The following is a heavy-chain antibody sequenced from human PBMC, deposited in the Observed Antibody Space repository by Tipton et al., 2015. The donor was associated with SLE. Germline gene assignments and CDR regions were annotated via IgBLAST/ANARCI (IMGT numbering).Heavy chain of an antibody. CDR3: ARDLTGLGFDY. CDR1: GGSMSTYY. D-gene: IGHD1-20*01. CDR2: IYYSGST. Sequence: TLSLTCTVSGGSMSTYYWSWIRQPPGKGLEWIGYIYYSGSTNYNPSLKSRVTISVDTSKNQFSLKLSSVTAADTAVYYCARDLTGLGFDYWGQGTLVTVSS. J-gene: IGHJ4*02. V-gene: IGHV4-59*12.